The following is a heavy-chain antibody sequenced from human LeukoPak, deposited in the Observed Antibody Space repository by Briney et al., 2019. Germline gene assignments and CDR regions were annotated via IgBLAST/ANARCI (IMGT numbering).Heavy chain of an antibody. CDR2: INHSGST. CDR1: GGSFSGYY. Sequence: PSETLSLTCAVYGGSFSGYYWSWIRQPPGKGLEWIGEINHSGSTNYNPSLKSRVTISVDTSKNQFSLKLSSVTAADTAVYYCARGNWVVVVPAAIFWFDPWGQGTLVTVSS. CDR3: ARGNWVVVVPAAIFWFDP. J-gene: IGHJ5*02. D-gene: IGHD2-2*01. V-gene: IGHV4-34*01.